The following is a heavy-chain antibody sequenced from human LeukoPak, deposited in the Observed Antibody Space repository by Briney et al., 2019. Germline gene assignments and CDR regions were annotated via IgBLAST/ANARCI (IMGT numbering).Heavy chain of an antibody. Sequence: GGSLRLSCAASGFTFSGHAMSWVRQAPGKGLEWVSLIYSGGSTYYADSVKGRFTISRDNSKNTPYLQMNSLRAEDTAVYYCAKDPDCTSGICYTFFDYWGQGTLVTVSS. D-gene: IGHD2-8*01. CDR3: AKDPDCTSGICYTFFDY. J-gene: IGHJ4*02. CDR1: GFTFSGHA. CDR2: IYSGGST. V-gene: IGHV3-23*03.